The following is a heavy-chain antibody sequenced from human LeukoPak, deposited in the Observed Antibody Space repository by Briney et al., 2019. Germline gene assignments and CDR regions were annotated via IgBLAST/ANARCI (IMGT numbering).Heavy chain of an antibody. V-gene: IGHV4-59*08. J-gene: IGHJ4*02. CDR3: ARGYSSSSEVDY. CDR1: GGSISSYY. CDR2: IYYSGST. Sequence: PSETLSLTCTVSGGSISSYYWSWIRQPPGKGLEWIGYIYYSGSTNYNPSLKSRVTISVDTSKNQLSLKLSSVTAADTAVYYCARGYSSSSEVDYWGQGTLVTVSS. D-gene: IGHD6-6*01.